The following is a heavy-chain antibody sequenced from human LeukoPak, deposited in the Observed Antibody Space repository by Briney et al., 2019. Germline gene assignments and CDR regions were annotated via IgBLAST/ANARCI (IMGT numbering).Heavy chain of an antibody. V-gene: IGHV3-74*01. CDR2: IHSDGGVT. J-gene: IGHJ6*02. CDR1: GFAFDYYW. CDR3: STELVAATKFAHRGMDA. Sequence: GGSLRLSCAASGFAFDYYWMNWVRQAPGERLVLVSRIHSDGGVTRYAYSVKCRFTISKDNATNTLYLQMNVLTVEDTGVYYCSTELVAATKFAHRGMDAWGQGTPVTVSS. D-gene: IGHD1-26*01.